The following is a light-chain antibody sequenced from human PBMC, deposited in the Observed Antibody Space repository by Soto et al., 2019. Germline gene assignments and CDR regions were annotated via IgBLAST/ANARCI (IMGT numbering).Light chain of an antibody. J-gene: IGKJ3*01. Sequence: DIVMTQSPDSLAVSLGERATINCKSSQSVLYSSNNKNYLAWYQQKPGQPPKVLIYWASTRESGVPDRFSGSGSGTDFTLPLNRLQEEDVAVYYCQQYYGTPPTVGPGTKVDIK. CDR2: WAS. V-gene: IGKV4-1*01. CDR3: QQYYGTPPT. CDR1: QSVLYSSNNKNY.